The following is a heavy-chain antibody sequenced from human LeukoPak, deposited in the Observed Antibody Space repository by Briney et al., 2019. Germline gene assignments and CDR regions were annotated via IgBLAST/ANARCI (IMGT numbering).Heavy chain of an antibody. V-gene: IGHV4-59*08. Sequence: PSETLSLTCTVSGGSISSYHWSWIRQPPGKGLEWIGFIYYSGTTNYNPSLKSRVTISVDTSKNQFSLKLSSVTAADTAVYYCARHVRSGDGNNRIFDYWGQGTLVTVSS. J-gene: IGHJ4*02. CDR3: ARHVRSGDGNNRIFDY. D-gene: IGHD5-24*01. CDR2: IYYSGTT. CDR1: GGSISSYH.